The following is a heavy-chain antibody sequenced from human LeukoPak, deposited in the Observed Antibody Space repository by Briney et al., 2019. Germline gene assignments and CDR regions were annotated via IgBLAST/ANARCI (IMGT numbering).Heavy chain of an antibody. CDR3: ATYSSGWYTRRPFDY. V-gene: IGHV1-46*01. J-gene: IGHJ4*02. CDR2: INPSGGST. D-gene: IGHD6-19*01. CDR1: GYTFTSYY. Sequence: ASVKVSCKASGYTFTSYYMHWVRQAPGQGLEWMGIINPSGGSTSYAQKFQGRVTMTRDTSTSTVYMELSSLRSEDTAVYYCATYSSGWYTRRPFDYWGQGTLVTVSS.